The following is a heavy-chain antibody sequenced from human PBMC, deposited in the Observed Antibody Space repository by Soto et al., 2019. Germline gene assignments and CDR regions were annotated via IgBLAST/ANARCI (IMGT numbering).Heavy chain of an antibody. CDR2: IYYSGGP. V-gene: IGHV4-59*01. CDR3: ARGGGAIPSYYYGMDV. CDR1: GGSISGYY. D-gene: IGHD3-10*01. J-gene: IGHJ6*02. Sequence: PSETLSLNCTVSGGSISGYYWTWIRQPPGKGLEWIGYIYYSGGPNYNPSLKSRVTISVDTSKNQFSLKLTSVTAADTAVYYCARGGGAIPSYYYGMDVWGQGTTVTVSS.